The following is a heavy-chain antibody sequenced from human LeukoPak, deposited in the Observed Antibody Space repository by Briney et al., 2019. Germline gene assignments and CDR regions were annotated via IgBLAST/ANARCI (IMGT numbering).Heavy chain of an antibody. CDR1: GGSISSGDYY. V-gene: IGHV4-30-4*01. Sequence: PSETLSLACTVSGGSISSGDYYWSWIRQPPGKGLEWIAYMYYSGSTYYNPSLKSRVTMSADTSKNQLSLKLSSVTAADTAVYYCARPYYYDSRIDPWGQGILVTVSS. CDR2: MYYSGST. D-gene: IGHD3-22*01. CDR3: ARPYYYDSRIDP. J-gene: IGHJ5*02.